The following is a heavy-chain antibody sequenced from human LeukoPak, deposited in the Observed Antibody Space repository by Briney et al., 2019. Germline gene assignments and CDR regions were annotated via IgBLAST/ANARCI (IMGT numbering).Heavy chain of an antibody. D-gene: IGHD6-13*01. CDR1: GYSISSGYY. CDR2: IYYSGST. J-gene: IGHJ4*02. CDR3: ARDHSSMGVDY. V-gene: IGHV4-61*01. Sequence: SETLSLTCTVSGYSISSGYYWGWIRQPPGKGLEWIGYIYYSGSTNYNPSLKSRVTISVDTSKNQFSLKLSSVTAADTAVYYCARDHSSMGVDYWGQGTLVTVSS.